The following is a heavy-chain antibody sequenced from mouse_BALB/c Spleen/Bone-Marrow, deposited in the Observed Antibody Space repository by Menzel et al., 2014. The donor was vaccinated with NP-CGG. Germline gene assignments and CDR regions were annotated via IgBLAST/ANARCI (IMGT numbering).Heavy chain of an antibody. CDR2: IDPFNGGT. CDR1: GYSFTSYY. Sequence: VQLKHSGPELMKPGASVKISCKASGYSFTSYYMHWVKQSHGKSLEWIGYIDPFNGGTSYNQKFKGKATLTVDKSSNTAYMHLSSLTSEDSAVYYCARAYDFLDYWGQGSTLTVSS. V-gene: IGHV1S135*01. D-gene: IGHD2-4*01. J-gene: IGHJ2*01. CDR3: ARAYDFLDY.